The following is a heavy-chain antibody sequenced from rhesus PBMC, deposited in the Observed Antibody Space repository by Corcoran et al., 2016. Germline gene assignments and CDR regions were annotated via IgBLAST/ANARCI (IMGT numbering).Heavy chain of an antibody. Sequence: QVQLQESGPGLVKPSETLSLTCAVSGGSISSSNWWSGIRQPPGKGLEWIGGIYSNSESPNYNPSLKSRVTISKDTSQNQFSLKLSSVTAADTAVYYCAGVDYWGQGVLVTVSS. J-gene: IGHJ4*01. CDR1: GGSISSSNW. CDR2: IYSNSESP. V-gene: IGHV4S12*01. CDR3: AGVDY.